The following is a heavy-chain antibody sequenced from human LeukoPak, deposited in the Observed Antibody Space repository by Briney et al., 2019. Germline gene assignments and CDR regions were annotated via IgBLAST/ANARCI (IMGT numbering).Heavy chain of an antibody. CDR3: AKDIDYGGAN. V-gene: IGHV3-33*06. CDR2: IWYDGSNE. Sequence: GGSLRLSCAASGFTFSSYGMHWVRQAPGKGLEWVSIIWYDGSNEYYADSVRGRFTISKDNSKNTLFLQMNSLRAEDTAVYYCAKDIDYGGANWGQGTLVIVSS. CDR1: GFTFSSYG. D-gene: IGHD4-23*01. J-gene: IGHJ4*02.